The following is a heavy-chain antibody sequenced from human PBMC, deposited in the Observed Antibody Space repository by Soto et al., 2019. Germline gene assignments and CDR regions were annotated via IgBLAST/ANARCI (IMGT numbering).Heavy chain of an antibody. CDR3: AKDQSGETFYDY. V-gene: IGHV3-23*01. CDR1: GCSFGSFA. Sequence: GGTLRLSCAASGCSFGSFAMSWNRQAPGQGLGWVLSVIGRCVDTLYAYCVEGPLTISRDTSRNTLYLLVHSPRASQAPGYYCAKDQSGETFYDYWRKGTWVTVSS. J-gene: IGHJ4*02. CDR2: VIGRCVDT.